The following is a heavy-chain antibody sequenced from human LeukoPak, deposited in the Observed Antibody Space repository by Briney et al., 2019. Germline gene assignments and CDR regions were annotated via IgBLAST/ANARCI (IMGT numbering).Heavy chain of an antibody. D-gene: IGHD3-10*01. J-gene: IGHJ5*02. CDR1: GGSISRSSYY. CDR2: IYYSGST. V-gene: IGHV4-39*01. CDR3: ARHGSVRSPLGP. Sequence: SETLSLACTVSGGSISRSSYYWGWIRQPPGKGLEWIGNIYYSGSTYYNPSLKSRVTISVDTSKNQFSLNLRSVTAADTAVYYCARHGSVRSPLGPWGQGTLVTVSS.